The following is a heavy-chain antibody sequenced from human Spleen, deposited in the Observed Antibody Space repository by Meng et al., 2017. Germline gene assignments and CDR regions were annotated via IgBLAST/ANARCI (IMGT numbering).Heavy chain of an antibody. CDR1: GYIFTNYA. V-gene: IGHV1-46*01. CDR3: AREKSPGHFDY. Sequence: QVQLVQSGAEVKKPGASVKVSCKASGYIFTNYAMHWVRQAPGQRPEWMGIINPSGGSTSYAQNFQGRVTMTRDTSTNTVYMELSSLRSEDTAVYYCAREKSPGHFDYWGQGTLVTVSS. J-gene: IGHJ4*02. CDR2: INPSGGST.